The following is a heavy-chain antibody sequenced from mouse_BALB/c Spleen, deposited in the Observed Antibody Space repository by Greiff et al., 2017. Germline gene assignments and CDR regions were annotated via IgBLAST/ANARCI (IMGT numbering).Heavy chain of an antibody. CDR1: GISITTGNYR. J-gene: IGHJ1*01. D-gene: IGHD2-4*01. Sequence: DVKLVESGPGLVKPSQTVSLTCTVTGISITTGNYRWSWIRQFPGNKLEWIGYIYYSGTITYNPSLTSRTTITRDTSKNQFFLEMNSLTAEDTATYYCARDSLYYDYDEYFDVWGAGTTVTVSS. CDR3: ARDSLYYDYDEYFDV. CDR2: IYYSGTI. V-gene: IGHV3-5*02.